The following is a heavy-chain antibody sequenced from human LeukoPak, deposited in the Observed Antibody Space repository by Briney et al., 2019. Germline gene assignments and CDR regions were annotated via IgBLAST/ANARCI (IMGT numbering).Heavy chain of an antibody. CDR3: ANTYSGSYLSHY. CDR1: GFTFSNYW. D-gene: IGHD1-26*01. CDR2: ISGSGGST. Sequence: GGSLRLSCAASGFTFSNYWMHWVRQAPGKGLEWVSAISGSGGSTYYADSVKGRFTISRDNSKNTLYLQMNSLRAEDTAVYYCANTYSGSYLSHYWGQGTLVTVSS. J-gene: IGHJ4*02. V-gene: IGHV3-23*01.